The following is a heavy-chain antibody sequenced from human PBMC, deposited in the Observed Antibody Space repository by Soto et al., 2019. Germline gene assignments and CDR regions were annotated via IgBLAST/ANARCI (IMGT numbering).Heavy chain of an antibody. CDR3: WTNYYDSSGYDGMDV. CDR2: IYSGGNK. CDR1: GFTVSSNY. D-gene: IGHD3-22*01. J-gene: IGHJ6*02. Sequence: VGSLRLSCAASGFTVSSNYISWVRQAPGKGLEWVAVIYSGGNKNYADSAKSRFIVFRDTAKNSLYQQMSSLRDEDSAVFYCWTNYYDSSGYDGMDVWGQGTLVTVSS. V-gene: IGHV3-66*01.